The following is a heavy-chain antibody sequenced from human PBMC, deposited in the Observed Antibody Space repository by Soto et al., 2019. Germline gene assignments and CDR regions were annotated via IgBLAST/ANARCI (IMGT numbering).Heavy chain of an antibody. V-gene: IGHV4-31*03. CDR3: ARDRRAVRGVIITWWFDP. CDR1: GGSISSGGYY. Sequence: QVQLQESGPGLVKPSQTLSLTCTVSGGSISSGGYYWSWIRQHPGKGLEWIGYIYYSGSTYYNPSLKSRVTISVDTSKNQFSLKLSSVTAADTAVYYCARDRRAVRGVIITWWFDPWGQGTLVTVSS. D-gene: IGHD3-10*01. CDR2: IYYSGST. J-gene: IGHJ5*02.